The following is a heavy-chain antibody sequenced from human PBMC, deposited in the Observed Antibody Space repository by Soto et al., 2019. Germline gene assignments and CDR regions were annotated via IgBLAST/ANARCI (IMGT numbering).Heavy chain of an antibody. V-gene: IGHV1-69*13. Sequence: GASVKVSCKASGGTFSSYAISWVRQAPGQGLEWMGGITPIFGTANYAQKFQGRVTITADESTSTAYMELSSLRSEDTAVYYCARNKFGIAAAGSYYYYGMDVWGQGTTVTVSS. J-gene: IGHJ6*02. CDR3: ARNKFGIAAAGSYYYYGMDV. D-gene: IGHD6-13*01. CDR2: ITPIFGTA. CDR1: GGTFSSYA.